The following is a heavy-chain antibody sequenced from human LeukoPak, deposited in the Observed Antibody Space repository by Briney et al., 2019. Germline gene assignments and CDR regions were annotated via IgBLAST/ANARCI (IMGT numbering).Heavy chain of an antibody. CDR3: ARGVKENYDFWSDYNPEPYYYYGMDV. Sequence: SETLSLTCAVYGGSFSGYFWSWIRQPPGKGLEWIGEINHSGSTNYNPSLKSRVTISVDTSKNQFSLKLSSVTAADTAVYYCARGVKENYDFWSDYNPEPYYYYGMDVWGQGTTVTVSS. CDR2: INHSGST. D-gene: IGHD3-3*01. CDR1: GGSFSGYF. J-gene: IGHJ6*02. V-gene: IGHV4-34*01.